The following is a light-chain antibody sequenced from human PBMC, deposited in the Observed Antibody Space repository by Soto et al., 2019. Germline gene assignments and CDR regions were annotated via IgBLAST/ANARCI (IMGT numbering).Light chain of an antibody. Sequence: EIVLTQSPGTLSLSPGERATLSCRASQSVSSNYLAWYQQKPGQAPRLLIYDASGRATGIPDRFSGSGSGTDFTLTISRLEPEDFAVYYCQQYGSSPVYTFGQGTKLEIK. CDR3: QQYGSSPVYT. CDR1: QSVSSNY. V-gene: IGKV3-20*01. CDR2: DAS. J-gene: IGKJ2*01.